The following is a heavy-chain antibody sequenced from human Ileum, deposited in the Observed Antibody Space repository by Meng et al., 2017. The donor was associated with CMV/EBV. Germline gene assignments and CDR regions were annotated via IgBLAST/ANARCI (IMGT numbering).Heavy chain of an antibody. Sequence: SETLSLTCAVYGGSFSGYYWSWIRQPPGKGLEWIGEINHSGSTNYNPSLKSRVTISVDTSKNQFSLKLSAVTAADTAVYDCARDGVLWFGELLGGMDVWGQGTTVTVSS. CDR3: ARDGVLWFGELLGGMDV. CDR2: INHSGST. CDR1: GGSFSGYY. V-gene: IGHV4-34*01. J-gene: IGHJ6*02. D-gene: IGHD3-10*01.